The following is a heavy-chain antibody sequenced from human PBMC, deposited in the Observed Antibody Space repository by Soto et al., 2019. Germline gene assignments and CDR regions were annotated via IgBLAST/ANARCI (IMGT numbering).Heavy chain of an antibody. Sequence: QVQLVQAGAEVKKPGSSVKVSCQASGGTFNNFAVTWVRQAPGQGLEWLGGIMPVFHTTNIAQTFQDRITVTADAFTTTVYMAMTSLRYDDTAVYYCPTATISPVSATLYHYGMDVWGKGTTVTVSS. CDR2: IMPVFHTT. CDR1: GGTFNNFA. J-gene: IGHJ6*04. CDR3: PTATISPVSATLYHYGMDV. V-gene: IGHV1-69*01. D-gene: IGHD6-25*01.